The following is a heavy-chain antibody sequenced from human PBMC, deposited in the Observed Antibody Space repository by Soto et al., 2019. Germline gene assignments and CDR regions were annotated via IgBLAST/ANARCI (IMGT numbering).Heavy chain of an antibody. CDR1: GFSLTSSGVA. D-gene: IGHD3-3*02. V-gene: IGHV2-5*02. J-gene: IGHJ4*02. CDR3: ASIVWLSFEF. CDR2: IDWADDP. Sequence: QVTLRESGPTLVKPTQTLTLTCTFSGFSLTSSGVAVGWIRQPPGKALEWLASIDWADDPHYNPSLKNRAIITGDTSKNQVVLTMANMDPTDTATYYCASIVWLSFEFWGQGTPLTVSS.